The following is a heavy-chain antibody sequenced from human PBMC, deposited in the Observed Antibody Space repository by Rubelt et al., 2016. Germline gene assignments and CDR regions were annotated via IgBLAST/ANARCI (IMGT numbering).Heavy chain of an antibody. V-gene: IGHV3-30*04. CDR3: ARPRYCSGGTCNFDY. CDR2: ISYDGSNK. D-gene: IGHD2-15*01. Sequence: GLTFSSSAMHWVRQAPDKGLEWLAVISYDGSNKYYADSVKGRFTISRDNSKNTLYLQMNSLRAEDTAVYYCARPRYCSGGTCNFDYWGHGTLVTVSS. J-gene: IGHJ4*01. CDR1: GLTFSSSA.